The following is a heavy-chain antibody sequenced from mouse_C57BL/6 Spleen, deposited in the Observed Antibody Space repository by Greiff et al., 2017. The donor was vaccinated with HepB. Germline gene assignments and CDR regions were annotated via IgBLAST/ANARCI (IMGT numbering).Heavy chain of an antibody. CDR1: GYTFTDYE. Sequence: VQLVESGAELVRPGASVTLSCKASGYTFTDYEMHWVKQTPVHGLEWIGAIDPETGGTAYNQKFKGKAILTADKSSSTAYMELRSLTSEDSAVYYCTREDDYDEGAWFAYWGQGTLVTVSA. J-gene: IGHJ3*01. CDR2: IDPETGGT. V-gene: IGHV1-15*01. CDR3: TREDDYDEGAWFAY. D-gene: IGHD2-4*01.